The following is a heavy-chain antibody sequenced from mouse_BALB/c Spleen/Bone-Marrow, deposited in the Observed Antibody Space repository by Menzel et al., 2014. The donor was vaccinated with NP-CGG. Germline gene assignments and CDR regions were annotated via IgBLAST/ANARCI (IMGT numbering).Heavy chain of an antibody. CDR2: IFPGDGGT. D-gene: IGHD2-14*01. V-gene: IGHV1-85*01. CDR3: ARNYRYAWFAY. Sequence: QVQLQQSGAELVKPGASVKLSCKASGYTFTSYDINWVRQSPEQGLEWIGWIFPGDGGTKCKGKFKGKATLTTDKSSSTAYMQLNRLAFEDSAVYFCARNYRYAWFAYWGQGTLVTVSA. J-gene: IGHJ3*01. CDR1: GYTFTSYD.